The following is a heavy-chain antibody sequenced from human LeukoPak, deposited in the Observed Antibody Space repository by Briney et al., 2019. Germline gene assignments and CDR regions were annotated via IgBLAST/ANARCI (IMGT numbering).Heavy chain of an antibody. Sequence: GSLRLSCAASGFAFGDYAMNWIRQAPGKGLEWVSSISSSSSYIYYADSVKGRFTISRDNAKNSLYLQMNSLRAEDTAVYYCASIDAFDIWGQGTMVTVSS. CDR1: GFAFGDYA. CDR3: ASIDAFDI. V-gene: IGHV3-21*01. J-gene: IGHJ3*02. CDR2: ISSSSSYI.